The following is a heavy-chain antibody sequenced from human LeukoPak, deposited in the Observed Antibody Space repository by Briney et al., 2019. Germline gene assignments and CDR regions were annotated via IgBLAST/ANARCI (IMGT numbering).Heavy chain of an antibody. CDR3: AREAPYCSSTSCYAVNSFDY. CDR2: ISSSRSTI. D-gene: IGHD2-2*01. V-gene: IGHV3-48*01. J-gene: IGHJ4*02. Sequence: GGSLRLSCAAPGFTFSSNGMNWVRQAPGKGLQWVSYISSSRSTIYYADSVKGRFTISRDNAKNSLYLQMNSLRAEDTAVYYCAREAPYCSSTSCYAVNSFDYWGQGTLVTVSS. CDR1: GFTFSSNG.